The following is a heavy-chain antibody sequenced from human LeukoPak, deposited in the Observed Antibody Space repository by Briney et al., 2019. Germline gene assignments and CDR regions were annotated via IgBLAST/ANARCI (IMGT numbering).Heavy chain of an antibody. J-gene: IGHJ5*02. D-gene: IGHD3-16*01. CDR3: ARVGAVPGIDP. V-gene: IGHV4-38-2*01. Sequence: SETLSLTCAVFGFPISSGFSWAWIRQSPGKGLDWIASISYSAITYYKPSLKSRLFISADTSKNQFSVRLTSVTAADTAVYYCARVGAVPGIDPWGQRIVVTVSS. CDR2: ISYSAIT. CDR1: GFPISSGFS.